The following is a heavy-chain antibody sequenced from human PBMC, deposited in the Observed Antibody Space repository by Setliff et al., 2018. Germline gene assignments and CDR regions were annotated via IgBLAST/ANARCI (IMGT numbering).Heavy chain of an antibody. CDR2: MYCSEIT. V-gene: IGHV4-59*11. CDR3: ARGLAVNRFDP. D-gene: IGHD3-16*01. J-gene: IGHJ5*02. CDR1: GGSISTHY. Sequence: KASETLSLTCTVSGGSISTHYWSWIRQPPGKGLEWVGYMYCSEITKYNPSLGSRVTISVDTSKNQFSLNLTSVTAADTAVYYCARGLAVNRFDPWGQGTLVTVSS.